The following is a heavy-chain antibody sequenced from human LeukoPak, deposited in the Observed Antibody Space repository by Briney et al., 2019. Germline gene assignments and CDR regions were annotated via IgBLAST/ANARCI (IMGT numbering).Heavy chain of an antibody. CDR1: GGTFSSYA. V-gene: IGHV1-69*13. Sequence: ASVKVSCKASGGTFSSYAISWVRQAPGQGLEWMGGIIPIFGTANYAQKFQGRVTITADESTSTAYMELSSLRSEDTAVYYCARVPCSGGSYYYFFDYWGQGTLVTVSS. J-gene: IGHJ4*02. CDR2: IIPIFGTA. D-gene: IGHD2-15*01. CDR3: ARVPCSGGSYYYFFDY.